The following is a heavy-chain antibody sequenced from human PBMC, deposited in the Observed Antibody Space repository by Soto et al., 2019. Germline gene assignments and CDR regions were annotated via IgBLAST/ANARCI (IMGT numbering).Heavy chain of an antibody. V-gene: IGHV1-18*01. J-gene: IGHJ6*03. CDR1: RYTYTNYA. CDR2: IGAYNGDT. CDR3: ARVRRLVGYFYYYMDV. Sequence: ASAKVSCKAPRYTYTNYAITWARQAHGQGLEWMGGIGAYNGDTHYTEKLQGRVTMTTDTSTSTAYMELRGLKSDDTAVYYCARVRRLVGYFYYYMDVWGKGITVTGSS. D-gene: IGHD6-6*01.